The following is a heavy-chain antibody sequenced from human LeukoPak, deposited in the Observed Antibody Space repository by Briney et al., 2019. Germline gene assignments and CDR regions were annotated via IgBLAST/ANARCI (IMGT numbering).Heavy chain of an antibody. V-gene: IGHV4-34*01. CDR3: ARDTSSWPNLDF. J-gene: IGHJ4*02. D-gene: IGHD6-13*01. CDR2: INHSGST. Sequence: SETLSLTCAVYGGSFSNYYWSWIRQPPGKGLEWIGEINHSGSTNYNPSLKSRVTISVDTSKRHFSLRLSSVTAADTAGYYCARDTSSWPNLDFWGQGTLVTVSS. CDR1: GGSFSNYY.